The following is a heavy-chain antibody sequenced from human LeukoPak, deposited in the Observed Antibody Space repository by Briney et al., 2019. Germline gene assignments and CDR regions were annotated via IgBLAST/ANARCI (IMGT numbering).Heavy chain of an antibody. CDR1: GFTFSSYS. D-gene: IGHD6-19*01. CDR2: ISGSGDST. Sequence: PGGSLRLSCVVSGFTFSSYSMSWVRQAPGKGLEWVSAISGSGDSTYYADSVKGRFTISRDNSKNTLYLQMNSLRVEDTAVYYCAKGRYSSGWYDFDSWDQGTRVTVSS. CDR3: AKGRYSSGWYDFDS. V-gene: IGHV3-23*01. J-gene: IGHJ4*02.